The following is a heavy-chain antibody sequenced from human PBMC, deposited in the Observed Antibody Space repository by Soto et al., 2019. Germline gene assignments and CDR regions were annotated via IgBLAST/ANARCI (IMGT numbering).Heavy chain of an antibody. CDR2: IYYSGST. J-gene: IGHJ6*02. CDR1: GGSISSSSYY. CDR3: ARQGGYCSSTNCYGYYAMNV. D-gene: IGHD2-2*01. Sequence: TSETLSLTCTVSGGSISSSSYYWGWIRQPPGKGLEWIGNIYYSGSTNYNPSLKSRVTISVDTSKNQFSLKLSSVTAADTALYYCARQGGYCSSTNCYGYYAMNVWGQGTTVTVSS. V-gene: IGHV4-39*01.